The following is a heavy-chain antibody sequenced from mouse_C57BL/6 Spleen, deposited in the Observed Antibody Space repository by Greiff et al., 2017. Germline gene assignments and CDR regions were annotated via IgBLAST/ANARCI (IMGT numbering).Heavy chain of an antibody. CDR1: YFAFMASA. Sequence: LVESGAELVRPGSSVTLSCKDSYFAFMASAMHWVKQRPGHGLEWIGSFTMYSDATEYSENFKGNATLTANTSSSTAYMKLSILTSEYSAVYYCARGGDYFDYWGQGTTLTVSS. CDR2: FTMYSDAT. CDR3: ARGGDYFDY. J-gene: IGHJ2*01. V-gene: IGHV1-49*01.